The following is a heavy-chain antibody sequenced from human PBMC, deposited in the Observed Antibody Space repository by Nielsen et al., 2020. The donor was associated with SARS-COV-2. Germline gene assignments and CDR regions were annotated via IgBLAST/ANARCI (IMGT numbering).Heavy chain of an antibody. D-gene: IGHD3-3*01. CDR2: ISSNGSTI. Sequence: GESLKISCAASGFTFSDYYMSWIRQAPGKGLDWVSYISSNGSTIYYVDSVKGRFTISRDNAKNSLYLQMNSLRAEDTAVYYCVRDSSVVIWSGYPVDWGQGTLVTVSS. CDR3: VRDSSVVIWSGYPVD. V-gene: IGHV3-11*04. J-gene: IGHJ4*02. CDR1: GFTFSDYY.